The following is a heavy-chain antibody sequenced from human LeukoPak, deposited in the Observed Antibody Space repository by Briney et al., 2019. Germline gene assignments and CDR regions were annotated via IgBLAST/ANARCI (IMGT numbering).Heavy chain of an antibody. CDR3: ARDRGGLDSNNWFDP. CDR1: GFTFSSYE. CDR2: ISSSGSTI. D-gene: IGHD3-10*01. V-gene: IGHV3-48*03. J-gene: IGHJ5*02. Sequence: GGSLRLSCAASGFTFSSYEMNWVRQAPGKGLEWVSYISSSGSTIYYADSVKGRFTISRDNAKNSLYLQMNSLRAEDTAVYYCARDRGGLDSNNWFDPWGQGTLVTVSS.